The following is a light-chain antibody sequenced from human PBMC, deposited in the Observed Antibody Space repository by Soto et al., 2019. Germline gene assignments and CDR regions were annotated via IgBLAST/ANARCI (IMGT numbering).Light chain of an antibody. CDR1: ENINRW. Sequence: DIQMTQSPSTLSASVGDTVTITCRASENINRWLAWYQQRPGKAPNLLIHKASSLEGGVPSRFSGSSSGTEFPLTISSLQPDDIATYFCLQYNVYPLTFGGGTKVEI. CDR3: LQYNVYPLT. CDR2: KAS. J-gene: IGKJ4*01. V-gene: IGKV1-5*03.